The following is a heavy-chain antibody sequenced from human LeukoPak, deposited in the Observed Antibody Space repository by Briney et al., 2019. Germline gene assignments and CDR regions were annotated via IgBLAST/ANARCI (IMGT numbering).Heavy chain of an antibody. CDR3: ASEYKYDSSGANAFDI. D-gene: IGHD3-22*01. J-gene: IGHJ3*02. CDR2: IRPNTGGT. V-gene: IGHV1-2*02. CDR1: GYTFTGHY. Sequence: EASVKVSCKASGYTFTGHYIHWVRQAPGQGLEWMGWIRPNTGGTKYAQKFQGRVTMTRDTSSSTAYMELSSLRSADTAVYYCASEYKYDSSGANAFDIWGQGTMVTVSS.